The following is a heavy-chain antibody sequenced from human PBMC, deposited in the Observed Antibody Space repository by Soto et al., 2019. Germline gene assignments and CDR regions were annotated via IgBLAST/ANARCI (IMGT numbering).Heavy chain of an antibody. D-gene: IGHD7-27*01. J-gene: IGHJ5*01. CDR1: GGSISSGGYS. Sequence: TSETLSLTCAVSGGSISSGGYSWSWIRRPPGKGLEYIGYIYHSATTYYNPSFESRVAISVDTSKSQFSLNVTSVTAADTAVYFCARGRYCLTGRCFPNWFDSWGQGALVTVSS. CDR3: ARGRYCLTGRCFPNWFDS. CDR2: IYHSATT. V-gene: IGHV4-30-2*05.